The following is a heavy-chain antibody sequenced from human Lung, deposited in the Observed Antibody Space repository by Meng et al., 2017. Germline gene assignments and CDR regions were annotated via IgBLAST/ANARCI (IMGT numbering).Heavy chain of an antibody. CDR3: ARSGYCSGSSCYGSFDS. D-gene: IGHD2-15*01. Sequence: QLQLQESGSGLVKPSQTLSLTCVVSGGSISSGGYSWSWIRQPPGKGLEWIGYISHSGSTYYNPSLKNRVTISVDRSKNQFSLRLTSVTAADTAVYSCARSGYCSGSSCYGSFDSWGQGTLVTVSS. CDR2: ISHSGST. V-gene: IGHV4-30-2*01. CDR1: GGSISSGGYS. J-gene: IGHJ4*02.